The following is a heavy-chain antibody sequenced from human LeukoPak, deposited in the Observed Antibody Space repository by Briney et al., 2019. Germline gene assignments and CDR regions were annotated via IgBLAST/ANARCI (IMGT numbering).Heavy chain of an antibody. V-gene: IGHV3-7*01. Sequence: GRSLRPSCSASAFTLSRFWMGWVRQAAGKGLGYVALRKQGGSEIYHMDSVKGRFTISRDDATNSLYLQMNSLRVEDTALYYCARDRESESDSEGDYWGQGTLVTVSS. CDR3: ARDRESESDSEGDY. J-gene: IGHJ4*02. CDR1: AFTLSRFW. CDR2: RKQGGSEI. D-gene: IGHD4-11*01.